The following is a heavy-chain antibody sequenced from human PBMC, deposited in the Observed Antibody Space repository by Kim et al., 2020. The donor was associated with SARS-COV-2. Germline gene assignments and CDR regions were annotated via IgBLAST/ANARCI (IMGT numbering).Heavy chain of an antibody. J-gene: IGHJ4*02. Sequence: GGSLRLSCAASGLTFSSYAMHWVRQAPGKGLEWVALISYDGSNKYYADSVKGRVTISRDNSENTLYLQMNSLRAEDTAVYFCARPKFGELLSYFDYWGQG. CDR2: ISYDGSNK. D-gene: IGHD3-10*01. CDR1: GLTFSSYA. V-gene: IGHV3-30-3*01. CDR3: ARPKFGELLSYFDY.